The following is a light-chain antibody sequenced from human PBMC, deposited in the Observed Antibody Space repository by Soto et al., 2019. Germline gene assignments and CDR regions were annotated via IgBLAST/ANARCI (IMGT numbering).Light chain of an antibody. CDR2: DAS. Sequence: IRMTQSPSSLSASVEDRVTITCRASQEISNHLAWFQQKPGKPPKSLIYDASSLQSGVPSKFSGSGSGTDFTLTISSLQPEDFATYYCQQYHNYPVTFGGGTKVEIK. CDR3: QQYHNYPVT. CDR1: QEISNH. J-gene: IGKJ4*01. V-gene: IGKV1-16*02.